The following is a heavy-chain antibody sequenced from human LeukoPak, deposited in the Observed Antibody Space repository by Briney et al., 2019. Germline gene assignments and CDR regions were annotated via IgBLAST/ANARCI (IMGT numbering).Heavy chain of an antibody. CDR1: GFTFSSYA. J-gene: IGHJ3*02. D-gene: IGHD3-16*02. V-gene: IGHV3-48*04. CDR2: ISSSGSTI. Sequence: GGSLRLSCAASGFTFSSYAMTWVRQTPGKGLEWVSYISSSGSTIYYADSVKGRFIISRDNAKKSLSLQMNSLRAEDTAVYYCAKALGELSFGDAFDIWGQGTMVTVSS. CDR3: AKALGELSFGDAFDI.